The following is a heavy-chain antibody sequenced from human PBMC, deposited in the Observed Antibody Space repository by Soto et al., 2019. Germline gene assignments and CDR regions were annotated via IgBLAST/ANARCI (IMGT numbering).Heavy chain of an antibody. D-gene: IGHD6-6*01. CDR3: ANHGISYSSSMVQFDD. CDR1: GFTFSSYA. CDR2: ISGSGGST. V-gene: IGHV3-23*01. Sequence: GGSLRLSCAASGFTFSSYAMSWVRQAPGKGLEWVSAISGSGGSTYYADSVKGRFTISRDNSKNTLYLQMNSLRAEDTAVYYCANHGISYSSSMVQFDDWGQGTRVTVAS. J-gene: IGHJ4*02.